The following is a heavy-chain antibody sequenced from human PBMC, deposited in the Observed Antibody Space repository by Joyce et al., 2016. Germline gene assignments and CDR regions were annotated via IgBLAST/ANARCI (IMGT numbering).Heavy chain of an antibody. CDR3: ARGRLAARVRHSPDLDF. D-gene: IGHD6-6*01. J-gene: IGHJ4*02. CDR2: ASNSGGS. CDR1: GGSFSDYY. V-gene: IGHV4-34*01. Sequence: QVQLQQWGAGLLKPSETLSLTCAVYGGSFSDYYWSWIRQPPGKGLEWIGEASNSGGSNYNAALKSRVTISVDTSKKQFALRVTSVTAADTAVYYCARGRLAARVRHSPDLDFWGQGTLVTVSS.